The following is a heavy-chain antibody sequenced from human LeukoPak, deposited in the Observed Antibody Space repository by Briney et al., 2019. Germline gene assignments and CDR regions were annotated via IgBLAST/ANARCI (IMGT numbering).Heavy chain of an antibody. Sequence: GASVKVSCKASGYTFTGYYMHWVRQAPGQGLEWMGWINPNSGDTHYAQKFQGRVTMTRDTSINTAYMELSRLRSDDMAVYYCARDQAFVYCSGGTCYDDYWGQGSPVTVSS. CDR3: ARDQAFVYCSGGTCYDDY. V-gene: IGHV1-2*02. CDR1: GYTFTGYY. CDR2: INPNSGDT. J-gene: IGHJ4*02. D-gene: IGHD2-15*01.